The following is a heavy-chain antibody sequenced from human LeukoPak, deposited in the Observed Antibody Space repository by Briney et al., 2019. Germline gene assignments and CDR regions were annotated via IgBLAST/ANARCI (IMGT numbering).Heavy chain of an antibody. Sequence: SETLSLTCSVSGYSISSGNYWSWIRLPPGKGLQWIGSIYHSGFTYYNPSLKSRVTISVDTSKNQFSLKLSSVTAADTAVYYCAKGYCRGNSCYDDRGAFDYWGQGTLVTVSS. CDR1: GYSISSGNY. CDR3: AKGYCRGNSCYDDRGAFDY. V-gene: IGHV4-38-2*02. D-gene: IGHD2-2*01. J-gene: IGHJ4*02. CDR2: IYHSGFT.